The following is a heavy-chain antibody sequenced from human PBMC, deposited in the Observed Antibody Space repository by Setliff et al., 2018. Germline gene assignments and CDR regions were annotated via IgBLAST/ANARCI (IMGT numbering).Heavy chain of an antibody. D-gene: IGHD5-12*01. CDR1: GFTFRSYW. CDR2: IKKDGSIK. Sequence: GGSLRLSCAASGFTFRSYWMSWVRQAPGKGLEWVANIKKDGSIKYYLDSVRGRFTISRDNAENSLTLQMNSLRVEDTAVYYCSRDLRGSGGYVVDYWGQGTLVTVSS. V-gene: IGHV3-7*01. CDR3: SRDLRGSGGYVVDY. J-gene: IGHJ4*02.